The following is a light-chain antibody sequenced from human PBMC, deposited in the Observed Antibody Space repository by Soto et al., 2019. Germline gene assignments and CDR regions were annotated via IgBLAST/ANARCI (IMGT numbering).Light chain of an antibody. CDR2: QVT. CDR1: SXDLAIYNY. Sequence: LTQPASVSGSPGQSITISCTGTSXDLAIYNYVSWYQQQPGKAPKLMIYQVTNRPSGVSNRFSGSRSGNTASLTISGLHAEDEADYYCSSYTDSSNYVFGTGTKVTVL. CDR3: SSYTDSSNYV. J-gene: IGLJ1*01. V-gene: IGLV2-14*01.